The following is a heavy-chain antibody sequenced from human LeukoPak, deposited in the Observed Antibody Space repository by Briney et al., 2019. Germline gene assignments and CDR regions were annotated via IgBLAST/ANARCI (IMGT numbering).Heavy chain of an antibody. Sequence: PSETLSLTCTVSGGSISSYYWSWIRQPPGKGLEWIGYIYYDGSTNYNPSLKSRVTISVDTSKNQFSLKLSSVTAADTAAYYCARGKVPAALFDYWGQGTLVTVSS. V-gene: IGHV4-59*01. CDR3: ARGKVPAALFDY. J-gene: IGHJ4*02. CDR2: IYYDGST. D-gene: IGHD2-2*01. CDR1: GGSISSYY.